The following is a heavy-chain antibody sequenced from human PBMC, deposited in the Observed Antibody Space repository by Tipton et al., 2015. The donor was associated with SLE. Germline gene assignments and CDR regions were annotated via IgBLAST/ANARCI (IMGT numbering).Heavy chain of an antibody. D-gene: IGHD3-22*01. CDR2: IYPGDSDT. CDR3: ARPAVEGYYENNDNYPWYFHY. J-gene: IGHJ4*02. Sequence: QLVQSGAEVKKPGESLTISCQGSGYSFSKFWIAWVRQMPGKGLEWLGVIYPGDSDTRYNPSFQGLVSISADESSNTAYLRWSSLKASDTALYYCARPAVEGYYENNDNYPWYFHYRGQGTLVTVSS. CDR1: GYSFSKFW. V-gene: IGHV5-51*03.